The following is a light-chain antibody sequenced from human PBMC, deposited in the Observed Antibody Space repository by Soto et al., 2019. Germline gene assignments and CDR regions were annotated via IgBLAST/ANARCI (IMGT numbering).Light chain of an antibody. CDR2: GNS. Sequence: QSVLTQPPSVSGAPGQRVTISCTGSSSNIGSRYDVHWYQQLPGTAPRLLIYGNSNRPSGVPDRFSASKSGTSASLAITGLQAEDEVDYYCQYYESSLPGFYVFGTGTKLTGL. J-gene: IGLJ1*01. CDR3: QYYESSLPGFYV. CDR1: SSNIGSRYD. V-gene: IGLV1-40*01.